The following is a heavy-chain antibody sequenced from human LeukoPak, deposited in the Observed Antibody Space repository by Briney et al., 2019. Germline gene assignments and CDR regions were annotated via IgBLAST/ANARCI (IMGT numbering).Heavy chain of an antibody. Sequence: SETLSLTCTVSGGSISSYYWSWIRQPPGKGLEWIGYIYYSGSTNYNPSLKSRVTISVDTSKNQFSLKLSSVTAADTAVYYCARTGDYGDYVGPDAFDIWGQGTMVTVSS. CDR3: ARTGDYGDYVGPDAFDI. J-gene: IGHJ3*02. V-gene: IGHV4-59*01. D-gene: IGHD4-17*01. CDR1: GGSISSYY. CDR2: IYYSGST.